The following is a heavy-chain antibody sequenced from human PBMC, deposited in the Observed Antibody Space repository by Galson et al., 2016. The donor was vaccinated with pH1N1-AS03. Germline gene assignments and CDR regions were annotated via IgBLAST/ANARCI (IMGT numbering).Heavy chain of an antibody. J-gene: IGHJ4*02. CDR1: GFSLSTGGVH. CDR3: ARSKHVNEGLDF. Sequence: PALVKPTQTLTLTCTFSGFSLSTGGVHVAWIRQPPGKALEWLALIFWDGETRYRPSLRSRLTITKDTSKNQVVLTMTNMDPVDTATYYCARSKHVNEGLDFWGQGTLVTVSS. D-gene: IGHD2-21*01. CDR2: IFWDGET. V-gene: IGHV2-5*02.